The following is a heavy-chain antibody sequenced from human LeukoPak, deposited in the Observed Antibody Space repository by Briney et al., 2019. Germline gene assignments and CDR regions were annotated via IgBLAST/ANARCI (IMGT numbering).Heavy chain of an antibody. J-gene: IGHJ6*02. V-gene: IGHV4-61*02. CDR3: ARTQPLLNYYYYGMDV. CDR1: GGSISSGSYY. Sequence: PSETLSLTCTVSGGSISSGSYYWSWIRQPAGKGLEWIGRIHTSGSANYNPSLKSRFTISVDTSKNQFSLKLSSVTAADTAVYYCARTQPLLNYYYYGMDVWGQGTTVTVSS. CDR2: IHTSGSA. D-gene: IGHD2-21*02.